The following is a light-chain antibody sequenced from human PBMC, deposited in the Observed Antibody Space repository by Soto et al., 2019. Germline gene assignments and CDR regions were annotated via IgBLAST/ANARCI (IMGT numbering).Light chain of an antibody. CDR3: QQYNNWPRT. Sequence: EIVMTQSPATLSVSPGERATLSCRASQSVRGDLAWYHQKPGQAPRLLIYGASTRATGIPARFSGSGSGTEFTLTINSLQSEDFAVYYCQQYNNWPRTFGQGTKVDIK. V-gene: IGKV3-15*01. J-gene: IGKJ1*01. CDR1: QSVRGD. CDR2: GAS.